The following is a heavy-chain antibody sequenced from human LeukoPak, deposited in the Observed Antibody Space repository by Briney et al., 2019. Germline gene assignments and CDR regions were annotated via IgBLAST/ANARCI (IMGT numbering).Heavy chain of an antibody. CDR2: IKHKRDGGTT. CDR1: GFSFSDDW. J-gene: IGHJ4*02. V-gene: IGHV3-15*01. Sequence: GGSLRLSCAASGFSFSDDWMSWVRQAPGKGLEWVGRIKHKRDGGTTDYAAPVKGRFTISRDDSKNMLYLEMNSLKIEETAVYYCTTVTMVRDYDYWGRGTLVTVSS. CDR3: TTVTMVRDYDY. D-gene: IGHD3-10*01.